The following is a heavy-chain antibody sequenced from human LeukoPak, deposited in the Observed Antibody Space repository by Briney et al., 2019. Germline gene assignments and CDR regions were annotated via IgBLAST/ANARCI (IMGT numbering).Heavy chain of an antibody. Sequence: GGSLRLSCAASVFTFSSYSINWVRQAPGKGLEWVSSISSNSNIYYADSVKGRFTISRDNAKNSLYLQMNSLRAEDTAVYYCAREESSSSGYYFDYWGQGALVTVYS. D-gene: IGHD6-6*01. CDR1: VFTFSSYS. J-gene: IGHJ4*02. CDR3: AREESSSSGYYFDY. V-gene: IGHV3-21*01. CDR2: ISSNSNI.